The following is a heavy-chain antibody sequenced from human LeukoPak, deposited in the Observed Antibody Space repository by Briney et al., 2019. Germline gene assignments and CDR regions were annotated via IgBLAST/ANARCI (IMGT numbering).Heavy chain of an antibody. CDR3: ARDPPPIRYYYDSSGYYNGY. CDR2: INPNSGGT. V-gene: IGHV1-2*02. CDR1: GYTLTELS. D-gene: IGHD3-22*01. Sequence: ASVKVSCKVSGYTLTELSMHWVRQAPGQGLEWMGWINPNSGGTNYAQKFQGRVTMTRDTSISTAYMELSRLRSDVTAVYYCARDPPPIRYYYDSSGYYNGYWGQGTLVTVSS. J-gene: IGHJ4*02.